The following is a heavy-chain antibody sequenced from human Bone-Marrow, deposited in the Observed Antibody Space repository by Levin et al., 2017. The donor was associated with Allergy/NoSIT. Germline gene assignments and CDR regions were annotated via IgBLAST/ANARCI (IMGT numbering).Heavy chain of an antibody. J-gene: IGHJ5*02. CDR3: SRHLMEDSSPNWFDP. V-gene: IGHV4-39*01. Sequence: SETLSLTCLVSGDSISTSPYYWAWIRQSPEKGLEWIGSVYNTGSTYYNPSFESRLAISVDTSNNHFSLELSFVSAADTAVYYCSRHLMEDSSPNWFDPWGQGTPVTVSS. D-gene: IGHD6-13*01. CDR1: GDSISTSPYY. CDR2: VYNTGST.